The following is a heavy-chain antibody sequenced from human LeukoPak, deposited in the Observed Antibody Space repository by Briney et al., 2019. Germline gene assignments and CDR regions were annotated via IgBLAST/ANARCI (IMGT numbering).Heavy chain of an antibody. CDR2: FDPEDGET. CDR3: ATVLTRAVTQSVYFDY. Sequence: ASVKVSCKVSGYTLTELSMHWVRQAPGKGLEWMGGFDPEDGETIYARKFQGRVTMTEDTSTDTAYMELSSLRSEDTAVYYCATVLTRAVTQSVYFDYWGQGTLVTVSS. V-gene: IGHV1-24*01. D-gene: IGHD4-17*01. CDR1: GYTLTELS. J-gene: IGHJ4*02.